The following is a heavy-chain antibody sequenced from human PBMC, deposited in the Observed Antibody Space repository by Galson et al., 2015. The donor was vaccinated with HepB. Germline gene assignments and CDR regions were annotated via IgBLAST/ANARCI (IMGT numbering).Heavy chain of an antibody. CDR2: ISAYNGNT. J-gene: IGHJ3*02. D-gene: IGHD3-22*01. Sequence: SVKVSCKASGYTFTSYGISWVRQTPGQGLEWMGWISAYNGNTNYAQKLQGRVTMTTDTSTSTAYMELRSLRSDDTAVYYCARVTMIVVVTPGAAFDIWGQGTMVTVSS. CDR1: GYTFTSYG. V-gene: IGHV1-18*04. CDR3: ARVTMIVVVTPGAAFDI.